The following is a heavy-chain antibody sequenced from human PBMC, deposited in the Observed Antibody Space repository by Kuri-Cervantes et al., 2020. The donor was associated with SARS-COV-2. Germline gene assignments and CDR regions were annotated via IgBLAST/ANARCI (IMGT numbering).Heavy chain of an antibody. J-gene: IGHJ6*03. D-gene: IGHD3-3*01. Sequence: GSLRLSCAASGFTFSSYWMSWVRQAPGKGLEWVAFVRSDGSNKHYTDSVKGRFTISRDNSKNTLYLQMNSLRPEDTAVYYCARAYLWSGYYTDYYMDVWGKGTTVTVSS. V-gene: IGHV3-30*02. CDR2: VRSDGSNK. CDR1: GFTFSSYW. CDR3: ARAYLWSGYYTDYYMDV.